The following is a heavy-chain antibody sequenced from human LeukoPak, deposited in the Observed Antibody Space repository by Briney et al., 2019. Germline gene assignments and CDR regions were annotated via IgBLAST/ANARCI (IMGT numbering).Heavy chain of an antibody. CDR3: ARGALHFSGSIFAFDY. V-gene: IGHV4-38-2*02. D-gene: IGHD3-10*01. CDR1: GYSISSGYY. J-gene: IGHJ4*02. Sequence: SETLSLTCTVSGYSISSGYYWGWIRQPPGKGLEWIGSIYHSGSTYYNPSLKSRVTISVDTSKDQFSLKLSSVTAADTAVYYCARGALHFSGSIFAFDYWGQGTLVTVSS. CDR2: IYHSGST.